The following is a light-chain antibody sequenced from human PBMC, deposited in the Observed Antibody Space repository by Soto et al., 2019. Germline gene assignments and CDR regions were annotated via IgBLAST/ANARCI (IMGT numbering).Light chain of an antibody. J-gene: IGKJ1*01. CDR1: QSVSSSS. CDR3: QQYRT. Sequence: EIVLTQSPGTLSLSPGGRCTLSCRASQSVSSSSLAWYQQNPGESPRLLIYEASSRATGIPDRFSGSGSGTDFTLTIRRLEPEDFAVYYCQQYRTFGQGTKVDIK. CDR2: EAS. V-gene: IGKV3-20*01.